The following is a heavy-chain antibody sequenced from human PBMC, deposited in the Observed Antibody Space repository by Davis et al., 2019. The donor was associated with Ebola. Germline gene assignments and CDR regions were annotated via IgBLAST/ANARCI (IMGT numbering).Heavy chain of an antibody. CDR2: INPNSGGT. CDR1: GYTFTSYG. J-gene: IGHJ6*02. D-gene: IGHD6-25*01. Sequence: ASVKVSCKASGYTFTSYGISWVRQAPGQGLEWMGWINPNSGGTNYAQKFQGRVTMTRDTSISTAYMELSRLRSDDTAVYYCARRLKDYYGMDVWGQGTTVTVSS. V-gene: IGHV1-2*02. CDR3: ARRLKDYYGMDV.